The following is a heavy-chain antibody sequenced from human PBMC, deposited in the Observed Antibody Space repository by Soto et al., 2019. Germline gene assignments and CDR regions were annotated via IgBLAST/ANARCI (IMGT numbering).Heavy chain of an antibody. CDR2: ISAYNGNT. Sequence: QVQLVQSGAEVKKPGASVKVSCKASGYTFSSYGISWVRQAPGQGLEWMGWISAYNGNTNYAQKLQGRVTMTTDTSKNTGFIELESLGSYDTAVVYRSGTLPPDGLWGQGTL. J-gene: IGHJ4*02. V-gene: IGHV1-18*01. CDR3: SGTLPPDGL. CDR1: GYTFSSYG. D-gene: IGHD3-10*01.